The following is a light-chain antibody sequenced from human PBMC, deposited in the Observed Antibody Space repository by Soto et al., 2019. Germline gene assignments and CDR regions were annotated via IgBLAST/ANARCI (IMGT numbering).Light chain of an antibody. J-gene: IGKJ5*01. V-gene: IGKV1D-12*01. CDR1: QDMAGY. Sequence: DIQVTQAPSSVSASVGDRFTITCRASQDMAGYLAWYQHTPGRTPELLLHGASRLQSGVPARFSGSGSGTAFTLSIHSLQPEDFATYYCQQAYSFPITFGQGTRWRL. CDR2: GAS. CDR3: QQAYSFPIT.